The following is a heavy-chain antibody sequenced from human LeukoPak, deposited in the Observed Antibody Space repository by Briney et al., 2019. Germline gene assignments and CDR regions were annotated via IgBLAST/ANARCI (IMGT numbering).Heavy chain of an antibody. CDR1: GFTFSSYS. J-gene: IGHJ4*02. CDR2: IISCSSTI. Sequence: GGSLRLSCAASGFTFSSYSMNWVRQAPGKGLEWVSYIISCSSTIYYADSVKGRYTISRDNAKNSLYLQMNSLRDEDTAVYYCARDNRWARGGRYDILTGYYYFDYWGQGTLVTVSS. V-gene: IGHV3-48*02. D-gene: IGHD3-9*01. CDR3: ARDNRWARGGRYDILTGYYYFDY.